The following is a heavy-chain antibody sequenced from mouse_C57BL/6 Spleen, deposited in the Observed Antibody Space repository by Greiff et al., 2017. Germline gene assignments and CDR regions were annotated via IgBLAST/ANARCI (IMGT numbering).Heavy chain of an antibody. Sequence: QVQLQQPGAELVMPGASVKLSCKASGYTFTSYWMHWVKQRPGQGLEWIGEIDPSDSYTNYNQKFKGKSTLTVDKSSSTAYMQLSSLTSEDSAVYYCARRGDYGSRDAMDDWGQGTSVTVSS. J-gene: IGHJ4*01. CDR1: GYTFTSYW. V-gene: IGHV1-69*01. CDR3: ARRGDYGSRDAMDD. CDR2: IDPSDSYT. D-gene: IGHD1-1*01.